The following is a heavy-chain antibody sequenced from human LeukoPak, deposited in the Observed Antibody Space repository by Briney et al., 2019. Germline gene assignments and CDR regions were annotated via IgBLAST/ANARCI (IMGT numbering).Heavy chain of an antibody. CDR1: GFIFSNYW. J-gene: IGHJ4*02. CDR3: ARDPRDDHNSLDY. V-gene: IGHV3-7*03. Sequence: GGSLRLSCAASGFIFSNYWMSWVRQSPEKGLEWVANIKEDGSARYYVDSVKGRFTISRDNPKNSLYLQMGSLRADDTAMYYCARDPRDDHNSLDYWGQGTQVTVSS. D-gene: IGHD5-24*01. CDR2: IKEDGSAR.